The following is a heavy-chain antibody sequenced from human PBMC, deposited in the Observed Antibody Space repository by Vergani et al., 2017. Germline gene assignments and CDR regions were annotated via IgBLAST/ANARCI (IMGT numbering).Heavy chain of an antibody. V-gene: IGHV3-23*01. J-gene: IGHJ4*02. Sequence: EVRLLESGGKLVQPGGSLRLSCAASGFTFSSYAMSWVRQGPGKGLEWVSAITGSGSNTYYADSVKGRFTISRDNSKNTLYLQMNSLRAEDTAVYYCAKGGSGWYGSQIDYWGQGTLVTVSS. D-gene: IGHD6-19*01. CDR2: ITGSGSNT. CDR1: GFTFSSYA. CDR3: AKGGSGWYGSQIDY.